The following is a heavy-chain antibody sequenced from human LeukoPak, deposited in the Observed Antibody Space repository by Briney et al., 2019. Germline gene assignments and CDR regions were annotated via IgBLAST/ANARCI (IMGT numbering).Heavy chain of an antibody. CDR3: AKDPPIVGATGWFDY. V-gene: IGHV3-23*01. CDR1: GFIFSSYA. Sequence: GGSLRLSCAASGFIFSSYAMSWVRQAPGKGLEWVSTISGSGGGTYYADSAKGRFTISRDNSKNTLYLQMNSLRAEDTAVYYCAKDPPIVGATGWFDYWGQGTLVTVSS. D-gene: IGHD1-26*01. CDR2: ISGSGGGT. J-gene: IGHJ4*02.